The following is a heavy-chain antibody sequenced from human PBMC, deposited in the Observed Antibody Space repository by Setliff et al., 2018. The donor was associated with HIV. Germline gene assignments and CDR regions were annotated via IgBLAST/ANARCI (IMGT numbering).Heavy chain of an antibody. CDR3: ARVLEYSSSSLGGFDY. J-gene: IGHJ4*02. CDR1: GGSINSSSYY. V-gene: IGHV4-39*07. CDR2: ISYSGGI. D-gene: IGHD6-6*01. Sequence: SETLSLTCTVSGGSINSSSYYWGWIRQPPGKGLDWIGSISYSGGIYYNPSLKSRITMSVDTSKNQFSLKLSSVTAADTAVYYCARVLEYSSSSLGGFDYWGQGTLVTVSS.